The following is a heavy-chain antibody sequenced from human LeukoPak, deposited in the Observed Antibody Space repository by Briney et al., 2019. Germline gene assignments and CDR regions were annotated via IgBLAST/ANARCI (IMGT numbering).Heavy chain of an antibody. V-gene: IGHV3-72*01. J-gene: IGHJ6*02. CDR2: SRDKTKGYST. Sequence: GGSLRLSCAASGFTFSDHQMDWVRQAPGKGLEWVGRSRDKTKGYSTEYAASVKGRFTVSRSDSQNSGYLQMNSLRAEDTAVYYCARPVSGSYYEALGVWGQGTTVTVSS. CDR3: ARPVSGSYYEALGV. D-gene: IGHD1-26*01. CDR1: GFTFSDHQ.